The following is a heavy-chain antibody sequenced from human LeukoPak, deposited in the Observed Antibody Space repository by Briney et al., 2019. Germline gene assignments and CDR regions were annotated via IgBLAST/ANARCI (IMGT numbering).Heavy chain of an antibody. CDR2: INPNSGGT. J-gene: IGHJ4*02. Sequence: GASVNVSFKASGYTFTGYYMHWVRQAPGQGLEGMGWINPNSGGTNYAQKFQGRVTMTRDTSISTAYMELSRLRSDDTAVYYCASLNYYYDSSGYHYWGQGTLVTVSS. D-gene: IGHD3-22*01. CDR3: ASLNYYYDSSGYHY. V-gene: IGHV1-2*02. CDR1: GYTFTGYY.